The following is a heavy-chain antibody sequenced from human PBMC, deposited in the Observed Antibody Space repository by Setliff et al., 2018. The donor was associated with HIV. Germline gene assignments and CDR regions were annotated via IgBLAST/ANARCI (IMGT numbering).Heavy chain of an antibody. CDR1: GFTFGDYA. D-gene: IGHD4-17*01. CDR2: INHSGST. J-gene: IGHJ4*02. CDR3: AGGTHGDFDY. V-gene: IGHV4-34*01. Sequence: PGGSLRLSCTASGFTFGDYAMSWIRQPPGKGLEWIGEINHSGSTNYNPSLKSRVTISVDTSKNQFSLKLSSVTAADTAVYYCAGGTHGDFDYWGQGTLVTVSS.